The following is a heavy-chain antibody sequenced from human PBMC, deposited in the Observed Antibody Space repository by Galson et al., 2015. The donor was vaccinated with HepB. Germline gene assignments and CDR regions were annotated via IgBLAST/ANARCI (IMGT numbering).Heavy chain of an antibody. CDR1: GFTFSSYG. CDR2: VSYDGRHI. V-gene: IGHV3-33*01. J-gene: IGHJ4*02. Sequence: SLRLSCAASGFTFSSYGMHWVRQAPGKGLEWVALVSYDGRHIYYADSVKGRFTISRDNSKSTLYLQMSSLRAEDTAVFYCARDNSSSSFDYWGQGTLVGVSS. D-gene: IGHD6-6*01. CDR3: ARDNSSSSFDY.